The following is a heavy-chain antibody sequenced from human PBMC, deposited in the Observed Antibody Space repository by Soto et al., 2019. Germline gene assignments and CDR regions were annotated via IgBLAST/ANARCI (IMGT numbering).Heavy chain of an antibody. V-gene: IGHV3-48*02. CDR1: GFTFSSYS. Sequence: PGGSLRLSCAASGFTFSSYSMNWVRQAPGKGLEWVSYISSSSSTIYYADSVKGRFTISRDNAKNSLYLQMNSLRDEDTAVYYCARNPPHGDFDYNWFDPWGQGTLVTVSS. D-gene: IGHD2-21*01. CDR3: ARNPPHGDFDYNWFDP. J-gene: IGHJ5*02. CDR2: ISSSSSTI.